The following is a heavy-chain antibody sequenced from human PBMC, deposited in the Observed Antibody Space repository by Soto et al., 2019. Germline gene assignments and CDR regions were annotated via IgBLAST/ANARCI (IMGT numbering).Heavy chain of an antibody. D-gene: IGHD6-13*01. Sequence: EVQLVESGGGLIQPGGSLRLSCAASGFTVSSNYMSWVRQAPGKGLEWVSVIYSGGSTYYADSVKGRFTISRDNSKNMLYLQMNSLRAEDTAVYYCARVSQYISSWYFDYWGQGTLVTVSS. CDR3: ARVSQYISSWYFDY. CDR2: IYSGGST. CDR1: GFTVSSNY. J-gene: IGHJ4*02. V-gene: IGHV3-53*01.